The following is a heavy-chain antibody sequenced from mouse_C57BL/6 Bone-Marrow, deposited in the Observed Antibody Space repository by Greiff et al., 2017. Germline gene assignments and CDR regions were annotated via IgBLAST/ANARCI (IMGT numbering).Heavy chain of an antibody. V-gene: IGHV5-4*03. Sequence: VKLVESGGGLVKPGGSLKFSCAASGFTFSSYAMSWVRQTPEKRLEWVGTISDGGSYTYYPDNVKGRFTISRDNAQNTLYLQLSHLKSENTALYDCAICSYSIYVPWFGYWGQGTLVT. J-gene: IGHJ3*01. CDR3: AICSYSIYVPWFGY. CDR2: ISDGGSYT. D-gene: IGHD2-5*01. CDR1: GFTFSSYA.